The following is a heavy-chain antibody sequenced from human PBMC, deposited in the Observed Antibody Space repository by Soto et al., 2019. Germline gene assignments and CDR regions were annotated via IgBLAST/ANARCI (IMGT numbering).Heavy chain of an antibody. V-gene: IGHV1-69*01. CDR3: ALWGFRDGNNSKYNYSGMDV. CDR2: IIPIFGTA. Sequence: VQLVQSGAEVKKPGSSVKLSCKASGGTFNRYTISWVRQAPGQGLEWMGGIIPIFGTANYAQKFQGRVAFIADESTSAAYMELRSLRSEDTAVYYCALWGFRDGNNSKYNYSGMDVWGQGTTVTVSS. J-gene: IGHJ6*02. D-gene: IGHD1-1*01. CDR1: GGTFNRYT.